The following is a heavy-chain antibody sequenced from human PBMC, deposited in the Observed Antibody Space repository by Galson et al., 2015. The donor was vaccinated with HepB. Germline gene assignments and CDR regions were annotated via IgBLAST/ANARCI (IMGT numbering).Heavy chain of an antibody. CDR3: ARSPYDNYGMDV. V-gene: IGHV1-46*01. J-gene: IGHJ6*02. D-gene: IGHD3-22*01. CDR2: INPSGGST. Sequence: SVKVSCKASGGTFSSYAISWVRQAPGQGLEWMGIINPSGGSTSYAQKFQGRVTMTRDTSTSTVYMELGSLRSEDTAVYYCARSPYDNYGMDVWGQGTTVTVSS. CDR1: GGTFSSYA.